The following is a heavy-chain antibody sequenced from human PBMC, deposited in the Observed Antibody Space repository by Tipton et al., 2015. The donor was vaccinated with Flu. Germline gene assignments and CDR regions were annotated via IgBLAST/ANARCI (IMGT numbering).Heavy chain of an antibody. D-gene: IGHD2-2*01. V-gene: IGHV4-59*12. Sequence: TLSLTCTVSGGSIGSYYWNWIRQPPGKGLEWIGYIYNSAYTNYNPSLESRVTISADTPKKQFPLQLRSVTAADTAVYYCARGPSLVMPDYFDYWGQGTLVTASS. CDR3: ARGPSLVMPDYFDY. J-gene: IGHJ4*02. CDR2: IYNSAYT. CDR1: GGSIGSYY.